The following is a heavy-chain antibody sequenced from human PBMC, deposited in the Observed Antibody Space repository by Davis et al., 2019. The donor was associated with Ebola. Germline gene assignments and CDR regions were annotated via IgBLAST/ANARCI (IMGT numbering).Heavy chain of an antibody. Sequence: GESLKISCAASGFTFSGSAMHWVRQASGKGLEWVGRIRSKANSCATAYAASVKGRFTISRDDSKNTAYLQMNSLKTEDTAVYYCTRSCGGDCERDYWGQGTLVTVSS. CDR2: IRSKANSCAT. D-gene: IGHD2-21*02. V-gene: IGHV3-73*01. J-gene: IGHJ4*02. CDR1: GFTFSGSA. CDR3: TRSCGGDCERDY.